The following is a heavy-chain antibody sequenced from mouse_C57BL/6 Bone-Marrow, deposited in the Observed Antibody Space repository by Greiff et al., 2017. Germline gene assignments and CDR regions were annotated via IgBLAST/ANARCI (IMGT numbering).Heavy chain of an antibody. D-gene: IGHD2-1*01. CDR1: GYTFTSYW. CDR3: ARLWYHLDY. Sequence: QVQLQQPGAELVMPGASVKLSCKASGYTFTSYWMHWVKQRPGQGLEWIGEIDPSDSYTNYNQKFKGKSTLTVDKSSSTAYMQLSSLTSEDSAVYYCARLWYHLDYWGQGTTLTVSS. CDR2: IDPSDSYT. J-gene: IGHJ2*01. V-gene: IGHV1-69*01.